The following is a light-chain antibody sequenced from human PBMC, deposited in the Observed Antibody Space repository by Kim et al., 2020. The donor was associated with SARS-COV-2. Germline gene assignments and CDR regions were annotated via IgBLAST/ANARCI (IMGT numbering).Light chain of an antibody. Sequence: SYELTQPPSVSVSPGQTASITCSGYKLGDKYVSWYQQKPGQSPVVVIYQVNQRPSGIPERFSGSNSWNTATLTISGTQAMAEADYYCQAWGSSTHNYV. CDR3: QAWGSSTHNYV. CDR2: QVN. CDR1: KLGDKY. J-gene: IGLJ1*01. V-gene: IGLV3-1*01.